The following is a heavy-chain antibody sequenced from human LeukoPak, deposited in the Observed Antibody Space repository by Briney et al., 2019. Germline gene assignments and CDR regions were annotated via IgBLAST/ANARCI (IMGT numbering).Heavy chain of an antibody. CDR3: ARVKDGSVSSEFDL. Sequence: RGSLRLSCAPSGFTFSTYWMSWVRQAPGKGLEWVATIKEDGGEKYYVDSAKGRFIISRDSAQNSLYLQMNSLRVEDTAVYYCARVKDGSVSSEFDLWGQGTLVTVAS. D-gene: IGHD6-6*01. CDR2: IKEDGGEK. V-gene: IGHV3-7*01. CDR1: GFTFSTYW. J-gene: IGHJ5*02.